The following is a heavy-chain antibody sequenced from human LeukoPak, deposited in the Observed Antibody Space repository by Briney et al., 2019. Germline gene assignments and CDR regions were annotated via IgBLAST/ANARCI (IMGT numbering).Heavy chain of an antibody. J-gene: IGHJ3*02. V-gene: IGHV1-58*01. CDR3: AAGAITSDAFDI. CDR2: IVVGSGNT. Sequence: SVKVSCKASGFTFTSSAVQWVRQARGQRLAWIGWIVVGSGNTNYAQKFQERVTITRDMSTSTAYMELSSLRSEDTAVYYCAAGAITSDAFDIWGQGTMVTVSS. CDR1: GFTFTSSA. D-gene: IGHD1-26*01.